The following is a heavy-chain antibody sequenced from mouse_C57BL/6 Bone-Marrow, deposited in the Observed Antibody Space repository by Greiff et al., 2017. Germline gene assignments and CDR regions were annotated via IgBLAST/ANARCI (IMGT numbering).Heavy chain of an antibody. D-gene: IGHD3-2*02. CDR3: ARTGELRLRYYYAMDY. CDR1: GYAFTNYL. V-gene: IGHV1-54*01. CDR2: INPGSGGT. J-gene: IGHJ4*01. Sequence: QVQLKQSGAELVRPGTSVKVSCKASGYAFTNYLIEWVKQRPGQGLEWIGVINPGSGGTNYNEKLKGNATLTADQSYSTAYMQLSSLTSEDSAVYFCARTGELRLRYYYAMDYWGQGTSVTVSS.